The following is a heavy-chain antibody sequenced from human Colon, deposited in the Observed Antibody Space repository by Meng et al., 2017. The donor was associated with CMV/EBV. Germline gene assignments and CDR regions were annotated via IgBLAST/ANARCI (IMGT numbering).Heavy chain of an antibody. CDR2: ISAYTGDT. Sequence: VKVSCKASGYTFMNYGISWVRQAPGQGLEWMGWISAYTGDTRYSHKVQGSVTMTRDTSTNTAYMELRSLRSDDTAVYYCSREVDYGGHIALGYWGQGTLVTVSS. CDR3: SREVDYGGHIALGY. D-gene: IGHD4-23*01. V-gene: IGHV1-18*01. J-gene: IGHJ4*02. CDR1: GYTFMNYG.